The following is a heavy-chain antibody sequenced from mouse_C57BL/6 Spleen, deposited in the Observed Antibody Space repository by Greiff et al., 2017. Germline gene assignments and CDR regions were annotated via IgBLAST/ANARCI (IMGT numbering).Heavy chain of an antibody. J-gene: IGHJ1*03. CDR2: IDPSDSYT. CDR1: GYTFTSYW. CDR3: ASPPSGTGWYFDV. Sequence: QVQLQQPGAELVKPGASVKLSCKASGYTFTSYWMQWVKQRPGQGLEWIGEIDPSDSYTNYNQKFKGKATVTVDTSSSTAYMQLSSLTSEDSAVYYCASPPSGTGWYFDVWGTGTTVTVSS. V-gene: IGHV1-50*01. D-gene: IGHD3-3*01.